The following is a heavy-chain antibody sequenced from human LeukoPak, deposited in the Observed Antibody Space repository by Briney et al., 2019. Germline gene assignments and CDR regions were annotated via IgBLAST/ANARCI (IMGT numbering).Heavy chain of an antibody. V-gene: IGHV1-18*01. CDR2: IAADNRKT. J-gene: IGHJ4*02. D-gene: IGHD1-1*01. CDR3: ARVYWNGGRAFDY. CDR1: GYTLSNNG. Sequence: ASVKVSCKASGYTLSNNGITWVRQAPGQGLEWMGWIAADNRKTYYAQNLQDGVTMTTDSSTNTAYMDLRSLRSDDTAVYYCARVYWNGGRAFDYWGQGTLVTVSS.